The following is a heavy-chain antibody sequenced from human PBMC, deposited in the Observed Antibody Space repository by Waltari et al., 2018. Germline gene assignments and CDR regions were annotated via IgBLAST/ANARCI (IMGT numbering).Heavy chain of an antibody. CDR1: GGSFSDYY. V-gene: IGHV4-34*02. J-gene: IGHJ6*03. Sequence: QMQLQQWGAGLLKPSETLSLTCAVYGGSFSDYYWSWIRQSPGRGLEWIGEINHSGNTNYNPSLKSRVTISVDTSKNQFSLKLSSVTAADTAVYYCVTKAARRRQGGTNMDVWGKGTTVTVSS. CDR2: INHSGNT. D-gene: IGHD1-1*01. CDR3: VTKAARRRQGGTNMDV.